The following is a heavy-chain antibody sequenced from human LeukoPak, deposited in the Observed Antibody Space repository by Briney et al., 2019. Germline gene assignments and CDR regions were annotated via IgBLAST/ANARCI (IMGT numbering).Heavy chain of an antibody. Sequence: ASVKVSCKASGYTFTGYYMHWVRQAPGQGLEWMGWINPNSGGTNYAQKFQGRVTMTGDTSISTAYMELSRLRSDDTAMYYCARAYSWNYVDWFDPWGQGTLVTVSS. V-gene: IGHV1-2*02. D-gene: IGHD1-7*01. J-gene: IGHJ5*02. CDR1: GYTFTGYY. CDR3: ARAYSWNYVDWFDP. CDR2: INPNSGGT.